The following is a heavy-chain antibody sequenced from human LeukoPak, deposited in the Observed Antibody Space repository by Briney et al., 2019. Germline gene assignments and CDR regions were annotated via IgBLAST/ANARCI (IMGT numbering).Heavy chain of an antibody. V-gene: IGHV1-69*04. CDR3: ARDQDGDYVSVY. CDR1: GGTFSSYA. J-gene: IGHJ4*02. Sequence: SVKVSCKASGGTFSSYAISWVRQAPGQGLEWMGRIIPIPGIANYAQEFQGRVTITADKSTSTAYMELSSLRSEDTAVYYCARDQDGDYVSVYWGQGTLVTVSS. D-gene: IGHD4-17*01. CDR2: IIPIPGIA.